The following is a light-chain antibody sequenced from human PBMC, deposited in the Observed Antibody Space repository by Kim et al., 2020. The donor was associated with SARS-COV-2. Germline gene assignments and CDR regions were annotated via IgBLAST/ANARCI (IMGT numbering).Light chain of an antibody. CDR2: NAN. CDR1: TGPITSGHY. V-gene: IGLV7-46*01. CDR3: LISYSGTAV. J-gene: IGLJ7*01. Sequence: PGGTVTLTCGSRTGPITSGHYPYWLQQKTGQAPRTLIYNANNKHSWTPARFSGSLLGGKAALTLSGAQPEDEADYYGLISYSGTAVFGGGTQLTVL.